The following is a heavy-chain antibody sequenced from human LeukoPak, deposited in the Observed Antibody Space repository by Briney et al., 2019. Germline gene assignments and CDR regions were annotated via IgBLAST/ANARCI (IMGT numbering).Heavy chain of an antibody. Sequence: SETLSLTRTVSGGSIRSYYWSWIRQPPGKGLEWIGYIYYSGSTNYNPSLKSRVTISVDTSKNQFSLKLSSVTAADTAVYYCARHDAAAYRGYFDYWGQGTPVPVSS. V-gene: IGHV4-59*08. D-gene: IGHD6-13*01. CDR1: GGSIRSYY. J-gene: IGHJ4*02. CDR3: ARHDAAAYRGYFDY. CDR2: IYYSGST.